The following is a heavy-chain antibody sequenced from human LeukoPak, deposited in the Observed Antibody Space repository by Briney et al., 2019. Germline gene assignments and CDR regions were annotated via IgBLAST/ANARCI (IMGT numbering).Heavy chain of an antibody. CDR1: GYTFTSYY. CDR3: ARSWIQLQGVLTHFDY. V-gene: IGHV1-46*01. Sequence: GASVKVSCKASGYTFTSYYMHWVRQAPGQGLEWMGIINPSGGSTSYAQRFQGRVTMTRDTSTSTVYMELSSLRSEDTAVYYCARSWIQLQGVLTHFDYWGQGTLVTVSS. CDR2: INPSGGST. J-gene: IGHJ4*02. D-gene: IGHD5-18*01.